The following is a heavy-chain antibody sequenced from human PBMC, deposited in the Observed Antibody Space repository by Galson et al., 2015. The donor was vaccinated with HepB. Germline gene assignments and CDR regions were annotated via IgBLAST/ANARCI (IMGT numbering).Heavy chain of an antibody. CDR1: GFTLSLYT. CDR3: VRAKQVWQGDNYYYGMDV. Sequence: SLRLSCAASGFTLSLYTMNWVRQAPGEGLEWVSSISSDSNYIYYADSVKGRFTISRDNAKNSLNLQMSSLRADDTATYHCVRAKQVWQGDNYYYGMDVWGQGTTVTAS. CDR2: ISSDSNYI. J-gene: IGHJ6*02. D-gene: IGHD5-18*01. V-gene: IGHV3-21*01.